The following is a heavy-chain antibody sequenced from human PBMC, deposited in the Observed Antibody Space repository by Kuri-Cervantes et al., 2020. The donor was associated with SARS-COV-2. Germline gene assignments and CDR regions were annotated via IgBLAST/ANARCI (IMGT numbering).Heavy chain of an antibody. CDR3: ARVEAARPDNWFDP. J-gene: IGHJ5*02. D-gene: IGHD6-6*01. CDR1: GFLFSASA. CDR2: VRGKANNYAT. Sequence: GESLKISCEVSGFLFSASAIHWVRQASGKGLEWVGRVRGKANNYATAYAASVRGRFTISRDDSKNMAYLQMNSLKTEDTAVYYCARVEAARPDNWFDPWGQGTLVTVSS. V-gene: IGHV3-73*01.